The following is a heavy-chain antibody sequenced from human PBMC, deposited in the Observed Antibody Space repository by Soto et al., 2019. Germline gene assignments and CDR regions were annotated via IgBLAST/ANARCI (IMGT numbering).Heavy chain of an antibody. Sequence: SETLSLTCTVSGDSVTSSSHYWGWIRQQPGKGLECIANIYYDGNTYYNPSLKSRVARNTLYLQMDSLRAEDTAIYYCARATGSNNPFDSWGQGTLVTVSS. CDR2: IYYDGNT. J-gene: IGHJ4*02. CDR1: GDSVTSSSHY. CDR3: ARATGSNNPFDS. D-gene: IGHD2-15*01. V-gene: IGHV4-39*02.